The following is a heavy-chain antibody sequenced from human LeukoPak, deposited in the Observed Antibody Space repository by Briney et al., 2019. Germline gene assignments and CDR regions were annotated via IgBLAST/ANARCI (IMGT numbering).Heavy chain of an antibody. CDR3: ARQSYYDSSGSRWFDP. CDR1: GGSISSSSYY. V-gene: IGHV4-39*01. J-gene: IGHJ5*02. D-gene: IGHD3-22*01. Sequence: SETLSLTCTVSGGSISSSSYYWGWICQPPGKGLEWIGSIYYSGSTYYNPSLKSRVTISVDTSKNQFSLKLSSVTAADTAVYYCARQSYYDSSGSRWFDPWGQGTLVTVSS. CDR2: IYYSGST.